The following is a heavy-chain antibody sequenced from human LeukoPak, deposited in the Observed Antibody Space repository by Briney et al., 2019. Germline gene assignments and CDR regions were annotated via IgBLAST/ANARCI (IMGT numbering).Heavy chain of an antibody. J-gene: IGHJ5*02. Sequence: SETLSLTCGVSGYSISSGYYWGWIRQSPGKGLEWIGNIYRSGSTYYNPSLKSRVTTSVDTSKNQFSLRLTSVTAADTAVYYCARRDRWFDPWGQGTLVTVSS. V-gene: IGHV4-38-2*01. CDR3: ARRDRWFDP. CDR1: GYSISSGYY. CDR2: IYRSGST.